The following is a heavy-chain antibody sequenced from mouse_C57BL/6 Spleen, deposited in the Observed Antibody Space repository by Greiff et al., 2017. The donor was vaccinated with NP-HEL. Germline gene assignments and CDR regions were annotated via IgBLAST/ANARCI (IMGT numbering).Heavy chain of an antibody. Sequence: QVQLKESGAELVRPGASVKMSCKASGYTFTSYNMHWVKQTPRQGLEWIGAIYPGNGDTSYNQKFKGKATLTVDKSSSTAYMQLSSLTSEDSAVYFCARGYDGLDAMDYWGQGTSVTVSS. V-gene: IGHV1-12*01. CDR1: GYTFTSYN. D-gene: IGHD2-3*01. J-gene: IGHJ4*01. CDR2: IYPGNGDT. CDR3: ARGYDGLDAMDY.